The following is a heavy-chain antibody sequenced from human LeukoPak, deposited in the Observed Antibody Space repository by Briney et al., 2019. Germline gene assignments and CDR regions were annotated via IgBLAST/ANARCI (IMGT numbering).Heavy chain of an antibody. Sequence: GGSLRLSCAASGFTVSSNYMSWVRQAPGKGLEWVSVIYSGGSTYYADSVKGQFTISRDNSKNTLYLQMNSLRAEDTAVYYCARDYYDSSGYYLGAFDIWGQGTMVTVSS. CDR3: ARDYYDSSGYYLGAFDI. D-gene: IGHD3-22*01. CDR2: IYSGGST. J-gene: IGHJ3*02. CDR1: GFTVSSNY. V-gene: IGHV3-53*01.